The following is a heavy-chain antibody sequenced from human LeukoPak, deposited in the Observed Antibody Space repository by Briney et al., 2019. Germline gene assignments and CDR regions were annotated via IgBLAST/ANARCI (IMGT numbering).Heavy chain of an antibody. Sequence: SETLSLTCTVSGGSISSYYWSWIRQPPGKGLEWIGYIYYSGSTSYNPSLKSRVTISVDTSKNQFSLKLSSVTAADTAVYYCARTNDILTGYPYYFDYWGQGTLVTVSS. V-gene: IGHV4-59*01. D-gene: IGHD3-9*01. CDR1: GGSISSYY. J-gene: IGHJ4*02. CDR3: ARTNDILTGYPYYFDY. CDR2: IYYSGST.